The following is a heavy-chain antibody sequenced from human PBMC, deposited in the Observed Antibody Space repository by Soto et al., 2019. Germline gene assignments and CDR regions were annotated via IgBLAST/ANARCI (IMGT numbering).Heavy chain of an antibody. V-gene: IGHV6-1*01. J-gene: IGHJ4*02. CDR2: TYYRSNWYN. CDR3: ARDIDFGY. Sequence: SQTLSLTCAISVDSVSSNSAGWNWIRQPPSRGLEWLGRTYYRSNWYNEYEVSVKSRITINQDTSRNQISLQLNSVTPEDTAVYYCARDIDFGYWGRGTRVTVSS. D-gene: IGHD3-3*01. CDR1: VDSVSSNSAG.